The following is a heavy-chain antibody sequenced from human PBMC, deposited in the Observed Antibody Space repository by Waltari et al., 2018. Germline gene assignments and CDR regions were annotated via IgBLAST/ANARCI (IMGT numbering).Heavy chain of an antibody. Sequence: QVQLVQSGAEVKKPGASGKVSCKASGYTFTSYDINWVRQATGQGLEWMGWMNPNSGSTGYVQKFQGRVTMTRNTSISTAYMELSSLRSDDTAVYYCARGSDILTGYYSGDVWGKGTTVTVSS. CDR1: GYTFTSYD. D-gene: IGHD3-9*01. CDR3: ARGSDILTGYYSGDV. J-gene: IGHJ6*04. CDR2: MNPNSGST. V-gene: IGHV1-8*02.